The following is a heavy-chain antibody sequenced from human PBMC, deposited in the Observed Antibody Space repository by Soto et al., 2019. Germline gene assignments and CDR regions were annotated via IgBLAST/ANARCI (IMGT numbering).Heavy chain of an antibody. CDR2: INHSGST. V-gene: IGHV4-34*01. D-gene: IGHD3-10*01. CDR3: ARRSYYYGSGSPPRV. CDR1: GGSFSGYY. Sequence: SETLSLTCAVYGGSFSGYYWSWIRQPPGKGLEWIGEINHSGSTNYNPSLKSRVTISVDTSKNQFSLKLSSVTAADTAVYYCARRSYYYGSGSPPRVWGQGTMVT. J-gene: IGHJ3*01.